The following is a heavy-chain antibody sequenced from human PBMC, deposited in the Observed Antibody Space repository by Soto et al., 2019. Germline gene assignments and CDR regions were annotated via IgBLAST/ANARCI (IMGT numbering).Heavy chain of an antibody. CDR1: GFTFSSYW. CDR3: ARVAYGNGWIFDY. J-gene: IGHJ4*01. CDR2: IKQDGSEK. D-gene: IGHD6-19*01. V-gene: IGHV3-7*01. Sequence: LRLSCAASGFTFSSYWMSWVRQAPGRGLEWVANIKQDGSEKYYVDSVKGRFTLSRDNAKNSLQLQMSSLRDEDTAIYFCARVAYGNGWIFDYWGQGTLVTVSS.